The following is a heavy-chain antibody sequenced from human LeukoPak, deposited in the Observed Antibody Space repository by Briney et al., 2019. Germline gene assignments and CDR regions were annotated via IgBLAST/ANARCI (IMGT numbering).Heavy chain of an antibody. Sequence: GGSLRLSCAASGFAVSSNNMNWVRQAPGKGLEWVSGIYSGDNTYYADSVKGRFTISRDNSENTLYLQMNSLTDEDTAVYYCAREDRYTSGSFDYWGQGTLVTVSS. D-gene: IGHD6-19*01. CDR2: IYSGDNT. CDR1: GFAVSSNN. V-gene: IGHV3-66*02. J-gene: IGHJ4*02. CDR3: AREDRYTSGSFDY.